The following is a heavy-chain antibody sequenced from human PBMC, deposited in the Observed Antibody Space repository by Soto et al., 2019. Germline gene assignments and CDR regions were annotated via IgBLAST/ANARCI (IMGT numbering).Heavy chain of an antibody. D-gene: IGHD3-22*01. V-gene: IGHV3-49*03. CDR2: IRSKAYGGTT. CDR3: TRVLVQRYYYDSSAYYSDY. Sequence: GGSLRLSCTASGFTFGDYAMSWFRQAPGKGLEWVGFIRSKAYGGTTEYAASVKGRFTISRDDSKSIAYLQMNSLKTEDTAVYYCTRVLVQRYYYDSSAYYSDYWGQGTLVTVSS. J-gene: IGHJ4*02. CDR1: GFTFGDYA.